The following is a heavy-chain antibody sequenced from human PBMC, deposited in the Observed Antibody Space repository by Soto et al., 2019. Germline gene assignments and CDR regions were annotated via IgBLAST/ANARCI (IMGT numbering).Heavy chain of an antibody. CDR2: ISAYNGNT. J-gene: IGHJ4*02. D-gene: IGHD4-17*01. CDR3: AREGKRSYGDPYYFDY. Sequence: GASVNVSCKASGYTFTSYGISWVRQAPGQGLEWMGWISAYNGNTNYAQKLQGRATMTTDTSTSTAYMELRSLRSDDTAVYYCAREGKRSYGDPYYFDYWGQGTLVTVSS. V-gene: IGHV1-18*01. CDR1: GYTFTSYG.